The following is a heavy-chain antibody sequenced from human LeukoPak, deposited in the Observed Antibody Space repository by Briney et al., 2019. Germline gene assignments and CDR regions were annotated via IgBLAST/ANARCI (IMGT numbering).Heavy chain of an antibody. V-gene: IGHV3-15*01. CDR1: GFSLSDAY. J-gene: IGHJ4*02. D-gene: IGHD5-24*01. CDR2: IISKSDGGTT. CDR3: LAQYYFDY. Sequence: PGGSLRLSCAASGFSLSDAYMSWVRQTPGKRLEWIGRIISKSDGGTTDYAAPVKGRFIISRDDSKGTLYLQLNSLRSDDTAVYYCLAQYYFDYWGRGILVTVSS.